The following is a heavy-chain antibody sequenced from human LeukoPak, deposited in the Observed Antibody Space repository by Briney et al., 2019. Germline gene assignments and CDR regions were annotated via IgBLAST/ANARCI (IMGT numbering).Heavy chain of an antibody. V-gene: IGHV3-20*04. D-gene: IGHD2-15*01. CDR3: ARDHRGEQLLLFGAFDI. CDR2: INWNGGST. J-gene: IGHJ3*02. CDR1: GFTFDDYG. Sequence: PGGSLRLSCAASGFTFDDYGMSWVRQAPGKGLEWVSGINWNGGSTGYADSVKGRFTISRDNAKNSLYLQMNSLRVEDTALYYCARDHRGEQLLLFGAFDIWGQGTMVTVSS.